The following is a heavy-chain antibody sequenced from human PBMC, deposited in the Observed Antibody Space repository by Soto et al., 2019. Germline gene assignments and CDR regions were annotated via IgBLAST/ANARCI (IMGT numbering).Heavy chain of an antibody. J-gene: IGHJ4*02. CDR2: ISGSGGRT. Sequence: EVQLLESGGGLVQPGGSLRLSCAASGFTFSSYAMHWVRQAPGKGLEWVSVISGSGGRTYYADSVKGRFTISRDNSKNTLFLQINSLRAEDTAVYYCAKDQGYGDYSFDYWGQGSLVTVSS. V-gene: IGHV3-23*01. CDR3: AKDQGYGDYSFDY. CDR1: GFTFSSYA. D-gene: IGHD4-17*01.